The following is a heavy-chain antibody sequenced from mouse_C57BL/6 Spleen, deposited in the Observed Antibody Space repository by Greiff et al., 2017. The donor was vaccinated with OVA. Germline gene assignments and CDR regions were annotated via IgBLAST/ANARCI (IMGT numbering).Heavy chain of an antibody. D-gene: IGHD2-2*01. Sequence: VQLKQSGPELVKPGASVKISCKASGYTFTDYYMNWVKQSHGKSLEWIGDINPNNGGTSYNQKFKGKATLTVDKSSSTAYMELRSLTSEDSAVYYCARGGGYGFAYWGQGTLVTVSA. V-gene: IGHV1-26*01. CDR3: ARGGGYGFAY. CDR2: INPNNGGT. CDR1: GYTFTDYY. J-gene: IGHJ3*01.